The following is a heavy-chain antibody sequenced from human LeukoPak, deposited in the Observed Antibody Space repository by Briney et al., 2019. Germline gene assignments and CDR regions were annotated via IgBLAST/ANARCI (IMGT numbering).Heavy chain of an antibody. D-gene: IGHD3-10*01. V-gene: IGHV1-69*04. J-gene: IGHJ4*02. CDR1: GGTFSSYA. CDR2: IIPILGIA. CDR3: ASRGSGSYYWFDY. Sequence: PSVKVSCKASGGTFSSYAISWVRQAPGQGVEWMGRIIPILGIANYAQKFQGRVTITADKSTSTAYMELSSLRSEDTAVYYCASRGSGSYYWFDYWGQGTLVTVSS.